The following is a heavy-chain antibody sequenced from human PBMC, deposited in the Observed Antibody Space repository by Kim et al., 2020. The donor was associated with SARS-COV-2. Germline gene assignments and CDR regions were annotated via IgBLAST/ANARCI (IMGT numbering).Heavy chain of an antibody. Sequence: SETLSLTCSVSGGPIVTYNYFWAWIRQPPGKGLEWIGSRYYSGNTFYNPSLESRVTMSVDTSKNQFSLKLTSVTAADTAVYYCARQDRITVAPFMNFFDFWGQGTLVTVSS. J-gene: IGHJ4*02. CDR3: ARQDRITVAPFMNFFDF. CDR2: RYYSGNT. V-gene: IGHV4-39*01. CDR1: GGPIVTYNYF. D-gene: IGHD6-19*01.